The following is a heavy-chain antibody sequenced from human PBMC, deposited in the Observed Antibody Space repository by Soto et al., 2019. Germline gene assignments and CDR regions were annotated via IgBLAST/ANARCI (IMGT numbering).Heavy chain of an antibody. J-gene: IGHJ3*02. CDR1: GFTFSDSA. CDR2: ISGSDSKT. CDR3: AKDSVPPPYLVVVAAIYGAFDI. Sequence: PGGSLRLSCAASGFTFSDSAMNWVRQAPGKGLEWVSIISGSDSKTYYADSVKGRFTISRDNSKNTLYLHMNSLRAEDTAVYYCAKDSVPPPYLVVVAAIYGAFDIWGQGTMVTVSS. D-gene: IGHD2-15*01. V-gene: IGHV3-23*01.